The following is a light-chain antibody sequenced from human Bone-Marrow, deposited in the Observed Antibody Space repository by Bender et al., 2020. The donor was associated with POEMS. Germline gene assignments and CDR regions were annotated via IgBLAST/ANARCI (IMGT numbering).Light chain of an antibody. V-gene: IGLV3-1*01. Sequence: SYEVTQAPSVSVSAGQTATITCSGENLGDKHACWYQQKPGQSPVVVLYHSTKGPPGTPQRSPAPNPGNPATLPIPETQAVDEADYFCHAWDRNTVFFCGGTTLTV. J-gene: IGLJ2*01. CDR1: NLGDKH. CDR3: HAWDRNTVF. CDR2: HST.